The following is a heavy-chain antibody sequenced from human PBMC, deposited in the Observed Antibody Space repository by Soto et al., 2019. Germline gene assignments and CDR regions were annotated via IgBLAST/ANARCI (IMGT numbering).Heavy chain of an antibody. Sequence: EVQLLESGGGSVQPGGSLRLSCAASGFTFSSYAMTWARQAPGKGLEWVSGISESGDNTYYADSVKGRFSISRDDSKNMLYLQMNSLRVEDTAVYYCGRGRGYGVRFDPWGQGTLVTVSS. V-gene: IGHV3-23*01. D-gene: IGHD5-12*01. CDR1: GFTFSSYA. CDR2: ISESGDNT. CDR3: GRGRGYGVRFDP. J-gene: IGHJ5*02.